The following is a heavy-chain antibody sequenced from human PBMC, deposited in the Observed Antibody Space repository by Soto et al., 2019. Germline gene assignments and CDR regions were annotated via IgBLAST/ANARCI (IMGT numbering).Heavy chain of an antibody. D-gene: IGHD1-1*01. Sequence: SETLSLTCSVSGYSISATGYYWGWVRQAPGKGLEWIASIYYSGDTYYNPSLKSRVIMSVDTSKNQFSLNLTSVTAADTAVYFCFLRDWKFRGYNFDSWGQGSLVTVSS. J-gene: IGHJ4*02. V-gene: IGHV4-39*03. CDR3: FLRDWKFRGYNFDS. CDR1: GYSISATGYY. CDR2: IYYSGDT.